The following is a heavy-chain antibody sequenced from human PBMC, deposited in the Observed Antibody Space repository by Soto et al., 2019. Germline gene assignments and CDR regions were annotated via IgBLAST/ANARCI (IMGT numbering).Heavy chain of an antibody. CDR3: ARDNGDYWGARYFDL. CDR1: GFTFSSYS. CDR2: ISSSGRST. V-gene: IGHV3-21*06. J-gene: IGHJ2*01. Sequence: EVQLVESGGGLVKPGGCLRLSCAASGFTFSSYSMNWVRQAPGKGLEWVSSISSSGRSTYYADSVKGRFTISRDNAKNSLYLQMNSLRAEDTAVYYCARDNGDYWGARYFDLWGRGTLVTVSS. D-gene: IGHD4-17*01.